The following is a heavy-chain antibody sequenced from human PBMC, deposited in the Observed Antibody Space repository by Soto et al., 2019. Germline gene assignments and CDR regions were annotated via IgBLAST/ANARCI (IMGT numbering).Heavy chain of an antibody. V-gene: IGHV2-26*01. Sequence: ETLSLTCAVSGGSISSGGYSWSWIRQPPGKALEWLAHIFSNDEKSYSTSLKSRLTITKDTSKNQVVLTMTNMDPVDTATYYCAHNEGAAAGAWDYWGQGTLVTVSS. CDR2: IFSNDEK. D-gene: IGHD6-13*01. J-gene: IGHJ4*02. CDR1: GGSISSGGYS. CDR3: AHNEGAAAGAWDY.